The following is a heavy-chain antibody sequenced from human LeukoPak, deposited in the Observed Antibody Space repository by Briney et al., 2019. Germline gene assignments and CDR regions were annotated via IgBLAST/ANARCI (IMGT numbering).Heavy chain of an antibody. V-gene: IGHV4-30-2*01. J-gene: IGHJ4*02. Sequence: SETLSLTCDVSGASISRGGYSWSWIRQPPGKGLEWIGYIYHSGGTYYNPSLKSRVTISMDRSKNQFSLKLSSVTAADTAVYYCARHLYGSGSPLDYWGQGILVTVSS. CDR1: GASISRGGYS. CDR2: IYHSGGT. CDR3: ARHLYGSGSPLDY. D-gene: IGHD3-10*01.